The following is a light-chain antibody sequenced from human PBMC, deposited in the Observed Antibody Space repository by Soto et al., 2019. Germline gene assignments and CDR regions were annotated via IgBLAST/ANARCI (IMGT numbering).Light chain of an antibody. V-gene: IGKV3-20*01. J-gene: IGKJ2*01. CDR1: QTVRNNY. CDR2: DAS. Sequence: EFVLTQSPGTLSLSPGERATLSCRASQTVRNNYLAWYQQKPGQAPRLLIYDASSRATGIPDRFSGGGSGTDFTLTISRLEPEDFAVYYCQQYNNWYTFGQGTKLEIK. CDR3: QQYNNWYT.